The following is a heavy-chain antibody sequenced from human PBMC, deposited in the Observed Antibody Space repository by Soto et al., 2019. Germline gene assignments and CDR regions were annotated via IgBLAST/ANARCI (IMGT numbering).Heavy chain of an antibody. CDR2: ISSSSRTR. V-gene: IGHV3-48*02. CDR1: GFTFNSYS. J-gene: IGHJ6*02. D-gene: IGHD2-2*01. Sequence: GSLRLSCAASGFTFNSYSMNWVRQAPGKGLEWVSYISSSSRTRYYADSVKGRFSISRDTAKNSVYLQMNSLRDEDTAVYYCARAGYCRSSGCYGHVNYYYSGMDVWGQGTTVTVSS. CDR3: ARAGYCRSSGCYGHVNYYYSGMDV.